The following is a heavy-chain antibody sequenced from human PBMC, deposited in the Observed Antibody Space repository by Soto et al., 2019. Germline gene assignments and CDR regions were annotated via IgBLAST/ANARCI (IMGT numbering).Heavy chain of an antibody. V-gene: IGHV3-74*01. CDR2: INGDGSGT. Sequence: EVQLVESGGGLVQPEGSLRLSCAASGFTFSNYWIHWVRQVPGEGLVWLSRINGDGSGTNYADSVKGRFTISRDNAKNTVYVRMNSLRAEDTALYYCARGGLRAYWIDPWGQGTLVTVSS. CDR3: ARGGLRAYWIDP. CDR1: GFTFSNYW. J-gene: IGHJ5*02. D-gene: IGHD4-17*01.